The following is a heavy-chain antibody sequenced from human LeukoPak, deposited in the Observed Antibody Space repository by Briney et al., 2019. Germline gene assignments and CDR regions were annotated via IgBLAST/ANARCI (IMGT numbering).Heavy chain of an antibody. D-gene: IGHD2-15*01. V-gene: IGHV1-18*01. CDR1: GYTFTSYG. CDR2: ISAYNGDT. Sequence: ASVKVSCKTSGYTFTSYGISWVRQAPGQGLEWMGWISAYNGDTSSAQKVRGRVTMTTDTSTSTAYMELRSLRSDDTAVYYCARQVLIAGGRYGMDVWGQGTTVTVS. J-gene: IGHJ6*02. CDR3: ARQVLIAGGRYGMDV.